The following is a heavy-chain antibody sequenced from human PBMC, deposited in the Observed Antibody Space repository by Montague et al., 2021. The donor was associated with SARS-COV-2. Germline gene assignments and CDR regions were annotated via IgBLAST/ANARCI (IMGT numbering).Heavy chain of an antibody. CDR2: IYYSGST. CDR3: ARDQGYNWNYYYYYGMDV. J-gene: IGHJ6*02. Sequence: SETLSLTCTVSGGSISSSSYYWGWIRQPPGKGLEWIGSIYYSGSTYYNPSLKNRVTISVDTSKNQFSLKLSSVTAADTAVYYCARDQGYNWNYYYYYGMDVWGQGTTVTVSS. V-gene: IGHV4-39*07. D-gene: IGHD1-20*01. CDR1: GGSISSSSYY.